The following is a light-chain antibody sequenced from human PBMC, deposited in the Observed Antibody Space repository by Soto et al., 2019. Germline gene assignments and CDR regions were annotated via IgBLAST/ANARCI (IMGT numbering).Light chain of an antibody. CDR1: SSDLGSYNR. CDR2: EVS. J-gene: IGLJ1*01. CDR3: SLYISASTYV. V-gene: IGLV2-18*01. Sequence: QSALTQPPSVSWSPGQSVTISCTGTSSDLGSYNRVSWYQQPPGTAPKLMIYEVSNRPSGVPDRFSGSKSGKTASLTISGLQAEDEAYYYCSLYISASTYVFGTGTKVTVL.